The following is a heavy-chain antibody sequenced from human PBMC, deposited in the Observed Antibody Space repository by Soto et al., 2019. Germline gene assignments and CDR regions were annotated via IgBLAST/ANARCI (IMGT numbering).Heavy chain of an antibody. D-gene: IGHD6-13*01. J-gene: IGHJ6*02. V-gene: IGHV1-24*01. CDR1: GYTLTELS. Sequence: ASVKVSCKVSGYTLTELSRHWVRQAPGKGLEWMGGFDPEDGETIYAQKFQGRVTMTEDTSTDTAYMELSSLRSEDTAVYYCATGIAAAGTLIYHYYGIDVWGQGTTVTVSS. CDR3: ATGIAAAGTLIYHYYGIDV. CDR2: FDPEDGET.